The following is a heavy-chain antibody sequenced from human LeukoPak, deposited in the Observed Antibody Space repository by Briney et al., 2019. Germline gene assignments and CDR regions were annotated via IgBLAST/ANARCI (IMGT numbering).Heavy chain of an antibody. D-gene: IGHD6-13*01. J-gene: IGHJ4*02. Sequence: GASVKDSCKASGGTFSGYAISWVRQAPGQGLEWMGGIIPIFGTANYAQKFQGRVTITTDESTSTAYMELSSLRSEDTAVYYCASPLYSSSSDFDYWGQGTLVTVSS. CDR2: IIPIFGTA. CDR1: GGTFSGYA. CDR3: ASPLYSSSSDFDY. V-gene: IGHV1-69*05.